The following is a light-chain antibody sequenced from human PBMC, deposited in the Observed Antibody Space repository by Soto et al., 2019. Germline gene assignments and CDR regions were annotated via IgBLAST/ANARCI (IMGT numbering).Light chain of an antibody. Sequence: QSALTQPPSASGSPGHSVTISCTGASSDVGGYNYVSWYQQHPGKAPKLMIYEVTKRPSGVPDRFSGSESGDTASLTVSGLQAEDEADYYCSSYAGSNNFVVFGGGTKVTVL. CDR3: SSYAGSNNFVV. CDR2: EVT. V-gene: IGLV2-8*01. CDR1: SSDVGGYNY. J-gene: IGLJ2*01.